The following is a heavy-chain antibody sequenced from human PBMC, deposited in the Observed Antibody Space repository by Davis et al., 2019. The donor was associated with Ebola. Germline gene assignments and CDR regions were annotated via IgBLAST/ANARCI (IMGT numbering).Heavy chain of an antibody. Sequence: HTGGSLRLSCAASGFTFSSYWMHWVRQAPGKGLVWISCINSDGSSTSYADSVKGRFTISRDNAKNTLYLQKNSLRVEDTAVYYCAREMATTNDAFDIWGQGTMVSVSS. V-gene: IGHV3-74*01. CDR2: INSDGSST. D-gene: IGHD5-24*01. CDR1: GFTFSSYW. J-gene: IGHJ3*02. CDR3: AREMATTNDAFDI.